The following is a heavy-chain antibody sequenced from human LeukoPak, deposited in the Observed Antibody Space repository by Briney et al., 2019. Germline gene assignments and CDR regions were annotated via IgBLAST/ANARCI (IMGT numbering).Heavy chain of an antibody. Sequence: GGSLRLSCAASGFTFSSYSMNWVRQAPGKGLEWVSYISSSSSTIYYADSVKGRFTISRDNAKNSLYLQMSSLRAEDTAVYYCATDRGWRTSGYYLYYFEYWGQGTLVTYSS. CDR1: GFTFSSYS. CDR2: ISSSSSTI. CDR3: ATDRGWRTSGYYLYYFEY. V-gene: IGHV3-48*01. J-gene: IGHJ4*02. D-gene: IGHD3-3*01.